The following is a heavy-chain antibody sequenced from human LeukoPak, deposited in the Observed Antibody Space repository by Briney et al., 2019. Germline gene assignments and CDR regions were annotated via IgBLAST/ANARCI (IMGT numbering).Heavy chain of an antibody. Sequence: SETLSLTCTVSGGSISDYYWTWIRQPPGKGLEWIGYIYYSGSTNYNPSLKSQVTIYIDTSKNQFSLNLSSVTAADTAVYYCAKSGGSGLIDYWGQGTLVTVSS. CDR2: IYYSGST. D-gene: IGHD1-26*01. CDR1: GGSISDYY. V-gene: IGHV4-59*08. J-gene: IGHJ4*02. CDR3: AKSGGSGLIDY.